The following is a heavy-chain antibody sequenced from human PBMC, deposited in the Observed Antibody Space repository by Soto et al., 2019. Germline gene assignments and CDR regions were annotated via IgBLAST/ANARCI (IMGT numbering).Heavy chain of an antibody. CDR1: GFTFSDYY. Sequence: GGSLRLSCAASGFTFSDYYMSWIRQAPGKGLEWVSYISSSGSTIYYADSVKGRFTISRDNAKNSLYLQMNSLRAEDTAVYYWARRYFDYSNHFDYWGQGTLVTVS. CDR2: ISSSGSTI. J-gene: IGHJ4*02. CDR3: ARRYFDYSNHFDY. V-gene: IGHV3-11*01. D-gene: IGHD3-9*01.